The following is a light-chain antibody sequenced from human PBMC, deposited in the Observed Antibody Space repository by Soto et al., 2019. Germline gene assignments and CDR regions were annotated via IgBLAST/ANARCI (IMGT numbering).Light chain of an antibody. J-gene: IGLJ1*01. CDR1: SSDVGGYEY. CDR2: EVS. CDR3: SSYTTANTYV. Sequence: QSVLTQPASVSGSPGQSITISCTGASSDVGGYEYVSWYQQHPGKAPKLMIYEVSNRPSGVSHRFSGSKSGNTASLTISGLQAEDEADYYCSSYTTANTYVFGTGTKLTV. V-gene: IGLV2-14*01.